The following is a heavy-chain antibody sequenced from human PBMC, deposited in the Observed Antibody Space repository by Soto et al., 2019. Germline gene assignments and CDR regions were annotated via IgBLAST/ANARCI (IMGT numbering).Heavy chain of an antibody. CDR1: GGSISSGDYS. D-gene: IGHD3-10*01. CDR3: ARAPAGPSPRWHV. V-gene: IGHV4-30-2*01. J-gene: IGHJ1*01. Sequence: ASETLSLTCTVSGGSISSGDYSWSWIRQPPGKGLEWIGYMYVAGLTYYNPSLKSRVTISVDKSKNQFSLNLSSVTAADTALYYCARAPAGPSPRWHVWGQGTLVTIXS. CDR2: MYVAGLT.